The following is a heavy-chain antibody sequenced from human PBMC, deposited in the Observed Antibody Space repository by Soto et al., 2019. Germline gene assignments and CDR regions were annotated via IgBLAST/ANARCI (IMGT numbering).Heavy chain of an antibody. CDR1: GFTFSSYA. V-gene: IGHV3-23*01. CDR3: ARIGTWALNFDY. J-gene: IGHJ4*02. CDR2: ISRSGGST. D-gene: IGHD2-8*01. Sequence: GGSLRLSCAASGFTFSSYAMSWVRQAPGKGLEWVSAISRSGGSTYYADSVKGRFTISRDNSKNTLYLQMNNLRAEDTAVYYCARIGTWALNFDYWGQGTLVTVSS.